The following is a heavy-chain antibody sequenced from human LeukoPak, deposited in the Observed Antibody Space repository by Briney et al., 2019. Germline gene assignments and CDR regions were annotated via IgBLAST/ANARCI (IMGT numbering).Heavy chain of an antibody. V-gene: IGHV3-48*03. CDR1: GFTFSSYE. CDR2: ISSSGSTI. J-gene: IGHJ4*02. Sequence: GGSLRLSCAASGFTFSSYEMNWVRQAPGKGLEWVSYISSSGSTIYYADSVKGRFTISRDNAKNSLYLQMNSLRAEDTAVYYCAREGVAAAGYYFDYWGQGTLVTVSS. CDR3: AREGVAAAGYYFDY. D-gene: IGHD6-13*01.